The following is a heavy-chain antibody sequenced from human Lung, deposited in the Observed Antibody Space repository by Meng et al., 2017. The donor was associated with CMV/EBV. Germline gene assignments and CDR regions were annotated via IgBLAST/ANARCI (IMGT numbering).Heavy chain of an antibody. D-gene: IGHD2-21*01. Sequence: SETXSLTCTVSGGSISSSSYYWGWIRQPPGKGLEWIGSIYYSGSTYYNPSLKSRVTISVDTSKNQFSLKLSSVTAADTAVYYCARQSRRFHYYYGMDVWGQGTTVTVSS. V-gene: IGHV4-39*01. CDR1: GGSISSSSYY. CDR3: ARQSRRFHYYYGMDV. J-gene: IGHJ6*02. CDR2: IYYSGST.